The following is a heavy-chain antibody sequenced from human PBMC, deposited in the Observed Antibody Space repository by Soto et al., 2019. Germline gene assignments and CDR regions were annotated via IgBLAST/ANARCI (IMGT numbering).Heavy chain of an antibody. J-gene: IGHJ3*02. CDR3: AREAMYYYDSSGRAGAFDI. V-gene: IGHV4-4*02. Sequence: QVQLQESGPGLVKPSGTLSLTCAVSGGSISSSNWWSWVRQPPGKGLEWIGEIYHSGSTNYNPSLNSRVTISVDKSKNQFSLKLSSVTAADTAVYYCAREAMYYYDSSGRAGAFDIWGQGTMVTVSS. D-gene: IGHD3-22*01. CDR1: GGSISSSNW. CDR2: IYHSGST.